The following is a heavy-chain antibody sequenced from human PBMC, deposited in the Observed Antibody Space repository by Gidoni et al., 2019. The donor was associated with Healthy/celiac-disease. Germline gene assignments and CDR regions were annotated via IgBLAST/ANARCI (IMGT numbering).Heavy chain of an antibody. CDR2: INPNSGGT. Sequence: QVQLVQSGAEVKKPGASAKVACKASGYTFTGDYMHWVRQAPGQGLEWMGWINPNSGGTNYAQKFQGWVTMTRDTSISTAYMELSRLRSDDTAVYYCARDPGQVWFGELAQYYFDYWGQGTLVTVSS. CDR3: ARDPGQVWFGELAQYYFDY. CDR1: GYTFTGDY. D-gene: IGHD3-10*01. J-gene: IGHJ4*02. V-gene: IGHV1-2*04.